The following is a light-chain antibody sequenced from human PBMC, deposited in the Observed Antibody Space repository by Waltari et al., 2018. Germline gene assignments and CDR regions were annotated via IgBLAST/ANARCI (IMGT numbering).Light chain of an antibody. J-gene: IGLJ2*01. CDR1: PSDIGSYDF. CDR3: SSYTLKNTVI. CDR2: EVI. V-gene: IGLV2-14*01. Sequence: QSALTQPASVSGSPGQSITISCTGTPSDIGSYDFVSWYQHHPGKAPKLIFYEVILRPAGALYGFSCAKSGKPASLTMVGLQAEDEAVYYCSSYTLKNTVIFGGGTKLTVL.